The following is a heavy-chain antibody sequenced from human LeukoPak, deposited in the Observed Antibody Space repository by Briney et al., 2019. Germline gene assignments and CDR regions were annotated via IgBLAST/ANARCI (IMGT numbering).Heavy chain of an antibody. CDR3: PKDGGLVLRFLEWLYTNVYFDY. D-gene: IGHD3-3*01. V-gene: IGHV3-23*01. CDR2: MSGSGGSK. J-gene: IGHJ4*02. Sequence: GGSLRPSCAASGLTFSSYAMSWVRQAPGKGRDWVSSMSGSGGSKYYADTVKGRLTSPRDNSKDPLYLQMHSLRAEATAVYYCPKDGGLVLRFLEWLYTNVYFDYGGQEPLVPLPS. CDR1: GLTFSSYA.